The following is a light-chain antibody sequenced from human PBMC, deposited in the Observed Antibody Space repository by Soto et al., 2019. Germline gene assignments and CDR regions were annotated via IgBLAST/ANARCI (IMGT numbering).Light chain of an antibody. J-gene: IGLJ1*01. CDR1: SSDVGAYDF. CDR3: NSFTTTNTYV. Sequence: QSVLAQPASVSGSPGQSITISCTGTSSDVGAYDFVSWYQQHPGKAPKLMIYEVTNRPSGVSDRFSGSKSGNTASLTISGLQAEDEADYYCNSFTTTNTYVFGTGTKVTV. V-gene: IGLV2-14*03. CDR2: EVT.